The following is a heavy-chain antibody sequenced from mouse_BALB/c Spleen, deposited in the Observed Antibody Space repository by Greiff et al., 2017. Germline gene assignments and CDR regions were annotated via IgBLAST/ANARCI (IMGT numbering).Heavy chain of an antibody. V-gene: IGHV5-17*02. CDR2: ISSGSSTI. CDR1: GFTFSSFG. CDR3: ARLGLWYFDV. D-gene: IGHD4-1*01. Sequence: DVQLVESGGGLVQPGGSRKLSCAASGFTFSSFGMHWVRQAPEKGLEWVAYISSGSSTIYYADTVKGRFTISRDNPKNTLFLQMTSLRSEDTAMYYCARLGLWYFDVWGAGTTVTVSS. J-gene: IGHJ1*01.